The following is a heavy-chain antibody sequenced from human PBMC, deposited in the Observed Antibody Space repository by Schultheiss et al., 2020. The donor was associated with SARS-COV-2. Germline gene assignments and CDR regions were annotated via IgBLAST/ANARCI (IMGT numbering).Heavy chain of an antibody. CDR3: ARGPLWFGELGWFDP. CDR2: IIPIFGTA. V-gene: IGHV1-69*13. D-gene: IGHD3-10*01. Sequence: SVKVSCKASGYTFTSNGISWVRQAPGQGLEWMGGIIPIFGTANYAQKFQGRVTITADESTSTAYMELSSLRSEDTAVYYCARGPLWFGELGWFDPWGQGTLVTVSS. CDR1: GYTFTSNG. J-gene: IGHJ5*02.